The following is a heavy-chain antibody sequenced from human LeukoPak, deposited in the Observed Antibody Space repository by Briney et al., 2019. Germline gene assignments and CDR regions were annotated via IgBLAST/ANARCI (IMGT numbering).Heavy chain of an antibody. CDR1: GVSISNTNW. D-gene: IGHD6-19*01. CDR2: IYHSGST. V-gene: IGHV4-4*02. CDR3: ARLITSGWYYFDY. Sequence: SETLSLTCAVSGVSISNTNWWSWVRQPPGKGLEWIGQIYHSGSTNYNPSLMSRVTVSVDKSKNQFSLILNSVTAADTAVYYCARLITSGWYYFDYWGQGALVTVSS. J-gene: IGHJ4*02.